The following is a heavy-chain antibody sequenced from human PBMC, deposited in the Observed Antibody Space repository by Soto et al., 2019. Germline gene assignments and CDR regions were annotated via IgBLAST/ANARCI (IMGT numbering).Heavy chain of an antibody. D-gene: IGHD5-18*01. V-gene: IGHV3-11*06. Sequence: GGSLRLSCAASGFTFSDYYMSWIRQAPGKGLEWVSYISSTISYTHYADSVKGRFTISRDNAKNSLYLQMSSLRAEDTAVCYCARYIYGYVDYWGQGTLVTVSS. J-gene: IGHJ4*02. CDR2: ISSTISYT. CDR1: GFTFSDYY. CDR3: ARYIYGYVDY.